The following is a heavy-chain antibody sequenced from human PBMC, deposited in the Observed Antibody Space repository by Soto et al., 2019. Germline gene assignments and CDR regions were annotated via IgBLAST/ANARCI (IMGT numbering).Heavy chain of an antibody. J-gene: IGHJ4*02. CDR3: VKEIAAAQ. D-gene: IGHD6-25*01. CDR2: INKDGSQT. CDR1: GFTFSNYW. Sequence: EVQLVESGGALVQPGGSLRLTCATSGFTFSNYWMTWVRQAPGKGLEWVANINKDGSQTSFVDSVKGRFTIFRDNAKSSLCLQMSSLRGEDTAIYYCVKEIAAAQWGQGTLVTVSS. V-gene: IGHV3-7*01.